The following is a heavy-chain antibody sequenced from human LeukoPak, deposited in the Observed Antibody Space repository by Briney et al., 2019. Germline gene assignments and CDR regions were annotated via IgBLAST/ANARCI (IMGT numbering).Heavy chain of an antibody. Sequence: PSETLSLTCTVSGGSISIDTFYWGGIRQPPGKGREWVGSIYYSGNTYYNPSVETRVTISVDTSKNKFSLRRSAVSAASTAGYICLRHKDPGSYYYYYGMDVWGQGTTVTVSS. J-gene: IGHJ6*02. CDR3: LRHKDPGSYYYYYGMDV. CDR1: GGSISIDTFY. V-gene: IGHV4-39*01. CDR2: IYYSGNT.